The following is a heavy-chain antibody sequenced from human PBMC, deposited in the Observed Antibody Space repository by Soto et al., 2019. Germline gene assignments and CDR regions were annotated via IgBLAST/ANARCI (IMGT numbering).Heavy chain of an antibody. CDR2: IWSGGSTE. CDR3: ARGRIPSAIFDWFDP. D-gene: IGHD2-2*01. J-gene: IGHJ5*02. Sequence: GSLRLSCAASGFTFDRYGMHWVRQAPGKGLEWVAVIWSGGSTEYYADSVKGRFTISRDNSKNTMYLQMNSLRGEDTGVYYCARGRIPSAIFDWFDPWGQGTLVTVSS. CDR1: GFTFDRYG. V-gene: IGHV3-33*01.